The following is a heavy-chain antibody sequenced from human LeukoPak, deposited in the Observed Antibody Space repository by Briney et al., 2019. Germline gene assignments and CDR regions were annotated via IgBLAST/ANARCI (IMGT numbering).Heavy chain of an antibody. D-gene: IGHD2-2*01. CDR2: INPNSGGT. J-gene: IGHJ5*02. V-gene: IGHV1-2*02. Sequence: ASVKVSCKASGYTFTGYYMHWVRQAPGQGLEWMGWINPNSGGTNYAQKFQDRVTMTRDTSISTAYMELSRLRSDDTAVYYCARGGDIVVVPAAKRRRNWFDPWGQGTLVTVSS. CDR1: GYTFTGYY. CDR3: ARGGDIVVVPAAKRRRNWFDP.